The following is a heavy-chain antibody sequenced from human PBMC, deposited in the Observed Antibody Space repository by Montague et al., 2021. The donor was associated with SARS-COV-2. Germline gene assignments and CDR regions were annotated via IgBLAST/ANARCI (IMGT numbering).Heavy chain of an antibody. J-gene: IGHJ6*02. CDR3: ASGKYYDFWSGYYSHDYVSGMNV. CDR1: GGSISSYY. D-gene: IGHD3-3*01. V-gene: IGHV4-4*07. CDR2: IHTSGST. Sequence: SETLSLTCTVSGGSISSYYWSWIRKSAGKGLEWNGRIHTSGSTDSNSSLNSRVTMSVDTSKYQFSLTLSSVTAADTAAYYCASGKYYDFWSGYYSHDYVSGMNVWGQGTRSPSP.